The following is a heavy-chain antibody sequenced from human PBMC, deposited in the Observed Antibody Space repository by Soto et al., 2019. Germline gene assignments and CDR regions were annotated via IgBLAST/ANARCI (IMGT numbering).Heavy chain of an antibody. CDR3: ARIGYSSSGLDH. CDR2: IKEDGSTK. CDR1: GFTFSHYW. J-gene: IGHJ4*02. D-gene: IGHD6-19*01. Sequence: EVQLVESGGGLVQPGGSLRLSCAASGFTFSHYWMTWVRQAPGKGLEWVANIKEDGSTKYYVESVKGRFTISRDNDKNSLYLQMGTLRAEDTAVYYCARIGYSSSGLDHWGQGTLVTVSS. V-gene: IGHV3-7*01.